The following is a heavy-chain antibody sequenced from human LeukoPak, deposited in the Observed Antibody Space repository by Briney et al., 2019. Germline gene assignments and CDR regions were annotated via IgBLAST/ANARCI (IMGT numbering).Heavy chain of an antibody. Sequence: GGSLRLSFAASGFTFSSYWMNWARPAPGKGLEWVASINHNGNVNYYVDAVKGRFTMSRDNAKNTLYPQMSNLRAEDTAVYFCARGGGLYGWGQGATVTV. V-gene: IGHV3-7*03. D-gene: IGHD3-16*01. J-gene: IGHJ6*02. CDR1: GFTFSSYW. CDR2: INHNGNVN. CDR3: ARGGGLYG.